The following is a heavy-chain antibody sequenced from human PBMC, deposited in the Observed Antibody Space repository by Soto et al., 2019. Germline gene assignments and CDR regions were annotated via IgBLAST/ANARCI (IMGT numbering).Heavy chain of an antibody. J-gene: IGHJ6*02. V-gene: IGHV3-11*06. Sequence: QVQLVESGGGLVKPGGSLRLSCAASGFTFSDYYMSWIRQAPGKGLEWVSYISSSSSYTNYADSVKGRFTISRDNAKNSLYLQMNSLRAEDTAVYYCARDRSVRGEYYYGMDVWGQGTTVTVSS. D-gene: IGHD3-10*02. CDR3: ARDRSVRGEYYYGMDV. CDR1: GFTFSDYY. CDR2: ISSSSSYT.